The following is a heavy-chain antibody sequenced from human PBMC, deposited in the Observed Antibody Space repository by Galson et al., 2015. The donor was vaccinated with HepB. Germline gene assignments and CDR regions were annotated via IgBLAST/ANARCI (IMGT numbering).Heavy chain of an antibody. V-gene: IGHV3-33*01. CDR3: ARGSYYDDQYGMDL. J-gene: IGHJ6*02. Sequence: SLRLSCAASRFTFSSYGMHWVRQAPGKGLEWLADIWYDGSNRYLADSVKGRFTISRDNSKNTLYLQMNSLRADDTAVYYCARGSYYDDQYGMDLWGQGTTVTVSS. CDR1: RFTFSSYG. CDR2: IWYDGSNR.